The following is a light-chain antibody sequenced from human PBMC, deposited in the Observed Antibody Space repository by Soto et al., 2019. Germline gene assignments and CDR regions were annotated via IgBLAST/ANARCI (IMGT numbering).Light chain of an antibody. CDR1: QSVSSNY. V-gene: IGKV3-20*01. CDR3: QRYDNTPRT. J-gene: IGKJ1*01. CDR2: GAS. Sequence: EIVLTQSPGTLSLSPGERATLSCRASQSVSSNYLAWYQQHPGQAPRLLIFGASNRATGIPDRFSGSGSGTDFTLTISRLEPEDFAVYYCQRYDNTPRTFGKGTKVDIK.